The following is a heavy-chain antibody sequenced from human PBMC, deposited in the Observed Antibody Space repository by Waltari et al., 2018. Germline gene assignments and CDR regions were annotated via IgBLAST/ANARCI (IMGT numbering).Heavy chain of an antibody. D-gene: IGHD1-26*01. CDR1: XFXLRIYN. CDR3: AXSYSGSYXKGXPYYXDX. Sequence: EVXLVESGGGLAXPGGSLSLPCAADXFXLRIYNINWXRRAQGEGLXXXSXISXSXSTIYXAXXVXGRFXTXGXNAKNXLXLQMNSLRVEDTAVXXXAXSYSGSYXKGXPYYXDXXXXGXTVTXSS. J-gene: IGHJ6*03. V-gene: IGHV3-48*04. CDR2: ISXSXSTI.